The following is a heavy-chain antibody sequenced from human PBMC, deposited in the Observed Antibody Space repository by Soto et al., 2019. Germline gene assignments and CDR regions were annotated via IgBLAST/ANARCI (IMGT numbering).Heavy chain of an antibody. V-gene: IGHV3-30*18. CDR2: ISYDGSNK. CDR3: AKDYVWGSYRSGILLFGY. CDR1: GFTFSSYG. J-gene: IGHJ4*02. Sequence: QVQLVESGGGVIQPGRSLRLSCAASGFTFSSYGMHWVRQAPGKGLEWVAVISYDGSNKYYADSVKGRFTISRDNSKNTLYLQMNSLRAEDTAVYYCAKDYVWGSYRSGILLFGYWGQGTLVTVSS. D-gene: IGHD3-16*02.